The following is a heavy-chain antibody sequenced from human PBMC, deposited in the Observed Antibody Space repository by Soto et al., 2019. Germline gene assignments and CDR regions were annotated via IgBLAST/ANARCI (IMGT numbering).Heavy chain of an antibody. CDR3: ARQIYDSDSGPNFQYYSDS. D-gene: IGHD3-22*01. V-gene: IGHV5-10-1*01. CDR1: GYSFAGYW. J-gene: IGHJ4*02. Sequence: PGESRKISCKGSGYSFAGYWITWVRQMPGKGLEWMGRIDPSDSQTYYSPSFRGHVTISAAKSITTVFLQWSSLRASDTAMYYCARQIYDSDSGPNFQYYSDSWGPGTLVTVSS. CDR2: IDPSDSQT.